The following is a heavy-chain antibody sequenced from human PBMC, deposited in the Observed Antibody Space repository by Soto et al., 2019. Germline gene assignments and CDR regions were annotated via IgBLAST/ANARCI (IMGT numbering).Heavy chain of an antibody. V-gene: IGHV3-30-3*01. CDR2: ISYDGSNK. Sequence: GGSLRLSCAASGFTFSSYAMHWVRQAPGKGLEWVAVISYDGSNKYYADSVKGRFTISRDNSKNTLYLQMNSLRAEDTAVYYCARDRGYYYYGMDVWGQGTTVTVSS. CDR1: GFTFSSYA. CDR3: ARDRGYYYYGMDV. J-gene: IGHJ6*02.